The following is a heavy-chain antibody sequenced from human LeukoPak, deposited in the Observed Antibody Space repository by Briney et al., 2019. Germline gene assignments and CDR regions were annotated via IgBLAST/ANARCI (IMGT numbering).Heavy chain of an antibody. D-gene: IGHD3-3*01. CDR2: IGSSSSTI. CDR1: GFTFSSYS. Sequence: PGGSLRLSCAASGFTFSSYSMNWVRQAPGKGLEWVSYIGSSSSTIYYGDSVKGRFTISRDNAKNSLYLQMNSLRVEDTAVYYCARDRSGDDDLWSGYYTNYFDPWGQGTLVTVSS. CDR3: ARDRSGDDDLWSGYYTNYFDP. V-gene: IGHV3-48*01. J-gene: IGHJ5*02.